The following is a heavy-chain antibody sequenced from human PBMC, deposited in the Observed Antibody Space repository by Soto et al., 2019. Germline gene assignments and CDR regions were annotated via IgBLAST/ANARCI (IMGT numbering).Heavy chain of an antibody. CDR3: AKAGIQTSVTTGIDY. J-gene: IGHJ4*02. D-gene: IGHD4-17*01. CDR2: ISASGGTS. V-gene: IGHV3-23*01. Sequence: EVQLLESGGGLVQPGGSLRLSCAASGFTFRSYAMNWVRQAPGKGLEWVSTISASGGTSYYADSVKGRFTISRDNSKNTLYLHMNSLRAEDTAVYYCAKAGIQTSVTTGIDYWGQGTLVPVSS. CDR1: GFTFRSYA.